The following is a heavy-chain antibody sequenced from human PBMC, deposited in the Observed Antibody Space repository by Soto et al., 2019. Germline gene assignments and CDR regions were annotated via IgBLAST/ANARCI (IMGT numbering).Heavy chain of an antibody. Sequence: GGSLRLSCAASGFTFARSTLHWVRQAPGKGLEWVAIISNDGNRKYYADSVKGRFNISRDNSKSIVFLQMNNLRPDDSAIYYCVRGARLLISSFDVWGQGTVVTVSS. J-gene: IGHJ3*01. CDR2: ISNDGNRK. D-gene: IGHD5-18*01. V-gene: IGHV3-30-3*01. CDR3: VRGARLLISSFDV. CDR1: GFTFARST.